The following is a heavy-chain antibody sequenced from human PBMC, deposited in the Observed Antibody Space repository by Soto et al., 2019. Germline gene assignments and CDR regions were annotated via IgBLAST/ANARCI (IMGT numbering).Heavy chain of an antibody. CDR2: ISGSGITT. J-gene: IGHJ4*02. V-gene: IGHV3-23*01. Sequence: GGSLRLSCAASGFTFSSYAMTWVRQAPGQGLEWASTISGSGITTYYADSVKGRFTVSRGSSDNTLYLQMNSLRVEDTAIYYCVKIIYKGDYHTFDYWGQGALVTVSS. D-gene: IGHD2-21*01. CDR1: GFTFSSYA. CDR3: VKIIYKGDYHTFDY.